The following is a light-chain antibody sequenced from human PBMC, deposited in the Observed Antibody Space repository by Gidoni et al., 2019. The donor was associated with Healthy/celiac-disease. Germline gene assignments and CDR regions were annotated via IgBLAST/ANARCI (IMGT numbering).Light chain of an antibody. CDR1: QSVSSSY. Sequence: TVLSQSPGTPSLAPGERATLSCRASQSVSSSYLAWYQQKPGQAPRLLIYGASSRDTGIPDRFSGSGSGTDFTLTISRLEPEDFAVYYCQQYGSSPLTFGGGTKVEIK. CDR3: QQYGSSPLT. J-gene: IGKJ4*01. CDR2: GAS. V-gene: IGKV3-20*01.